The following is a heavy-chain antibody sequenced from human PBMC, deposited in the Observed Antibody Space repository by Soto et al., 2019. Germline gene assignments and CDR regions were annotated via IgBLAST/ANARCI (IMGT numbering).Heavy chain of an antibody. V-gene: IGHV3-66*01. CDR1: GFTFSSYA. D-gene: IGHD2-15*01. J-gene: IGHJ4*02. CDR3: ARGGYCSGGSCYLVY. CDR2: IYSGGST. Sequence: PGGSLRLSCTASGFTFSSYAMSWVRQAPGKGLEWVSVIYSGGSTYYADSVKGRFTISRDNSKNTLYLQMNSLRAEDTAVYYCARGGYCSGGSCYLVYWGQGTLVTVSS.